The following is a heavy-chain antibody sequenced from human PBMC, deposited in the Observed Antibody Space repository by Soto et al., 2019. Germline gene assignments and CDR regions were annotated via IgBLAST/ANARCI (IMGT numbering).Heavy chain of an antibody. CDR3: ERGVAGSGLDL. D-gene: IGHD6-19*01. J-gene: IGHJ5*02. Sequence: HTLALTFAISGDSFSSNTAAWNWIRSSPSRGLEWLGRTYYRSNWRHDYAVSVKSRITVNPDTSKNHFSLQLNSVTPDDTAVYYCERGVAGSGLDLGAQETLGTASS. CDR1: GDSFSSNTAA. CDR2: TYYRSNWRH. V-gene: IGHV6-1*01.